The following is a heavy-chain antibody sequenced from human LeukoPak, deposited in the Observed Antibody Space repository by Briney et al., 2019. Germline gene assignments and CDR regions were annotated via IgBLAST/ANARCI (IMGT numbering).Heavy chain of an antibody. Sequence: SETLSLTCTVSGGSISSYYWSWIRQPPGKGLEWIGYVYYSGSTNYNPSLKSRVIISLDTSKNQFSLKLSSVTAADTAVYYCARSQYSAVLYDYWGQGTLVTVPS. CDR2: VYYSGST. V-gene: IGHV4-59*01. CDR3: ARSQYSAVLYDY. CDR1: GGSISSYY. D-gene: IGHD2-2*01. J-gene: IGHJ4*02.